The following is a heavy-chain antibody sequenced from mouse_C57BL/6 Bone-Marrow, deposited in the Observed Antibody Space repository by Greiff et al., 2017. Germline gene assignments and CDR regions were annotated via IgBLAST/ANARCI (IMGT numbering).Heavy chain of an antibody. D-gene: IGHD1-1*01. J-gene: IGHJ1*03. CDR2: ISSGGDYI. V-gene: IGHV5-9-1*02. CDR1: GFTFSSYA. Sequence: EVQRVESGEGLVKPGGSLKLSCAASGFTFSSYAMSWVRQTPEKRLEWVAYISSGGDYIYYADTVKGRFTISRDNARNTLYLQMSSLKSEDTAMYYCTRADYYGSSYYWYFDVWGTGTTVTVAS. CDR3: TRADYYGSSYYWYFDV.